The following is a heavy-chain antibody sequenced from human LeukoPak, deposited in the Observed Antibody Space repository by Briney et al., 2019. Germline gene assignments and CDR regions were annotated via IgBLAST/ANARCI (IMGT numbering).Heavy chain of an antibody. CDR1: GFTFSSYW. D-gene: IGHD1-26*01. CDR2: IDTDGSFT. CDR3: IRGTVGAPGNDY. Sequence: PGGSLRLSRAASGFTFSSYWMHWVRQAPGKGLVWVSRIDTDGSFTSYADSVRGRFTISRDNAKNTLYLQMSSLRAEDTAVYYCIRGTVGAPGNDYWGQGTLVTVSS. V-gene: IGHV3-74*01. J-gene: IGHJ4*02.